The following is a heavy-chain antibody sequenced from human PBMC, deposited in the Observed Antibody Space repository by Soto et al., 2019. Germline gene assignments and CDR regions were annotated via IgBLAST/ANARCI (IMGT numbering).Heavy chain of an antibody. D-gene: IGHD3-10*01. CDR3: VLNWMTAYTPGRPKKKDYYYYGLNV. J-gene: IGHJ6*02. CDR1: GGSFSSHA. Sequence: QLVQSGAEVKKPGSSVKVSCKASGGSFSSHAVSWLRQAPGQGPEWMGGIIPIYGTTTYAQKFQGRITSAADDFTTNAYMELSSLRSEDTAIYYCVLNWMTAYTPGRPKKKDYYYYGLNVWGHGTTVIVSS. V-gene: IGHV1-69*01. CDR2: IIPIYGTT.